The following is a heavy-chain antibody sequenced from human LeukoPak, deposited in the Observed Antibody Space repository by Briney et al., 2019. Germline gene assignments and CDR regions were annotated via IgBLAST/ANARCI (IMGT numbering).Heavy chain of an antibody. CDR2: IYYSGST. CDR3: ARAKSQRGYTYGPHTYFDY. V-gene: IGHV4-34*01. Sequence: PSETLSLTCAVYGGSFSGYYWSWIRQPPGKGLEWIGYIYYSGSTYYNPSLKSRVTISVDTSKNQFSLRLSSVTAADTAVYYCARAKSQRGYTYGPHTYFDYWGQGTLVTVSS. D-gene: IGHD5-18*01. J-gene: IGHJ4*02. CDR1: GGSFSGYY.